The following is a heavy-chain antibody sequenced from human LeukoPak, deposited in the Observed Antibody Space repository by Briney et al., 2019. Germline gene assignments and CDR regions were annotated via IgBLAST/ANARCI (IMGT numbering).Heavy chain of an antibody. V-gene: IGHV3-9*03. CDR3: AKEYCSGGSCYRGAFDI. J-gene: IGHJ3*02. Sequence: GRSLRLSCAASGFTFDDYAMHWVRQAPGKGLEWVSGISLNSGSIGYADSVKGRFTISRDNAKNSLYLQMNSLRAEDMALYYCAKEYCSGGSCYRGAFDIWGQGTMVTVSS. CDR2: ISLNSGSI. D-gene: IGHD2-15*01. CDR1: GFTFDDYA.